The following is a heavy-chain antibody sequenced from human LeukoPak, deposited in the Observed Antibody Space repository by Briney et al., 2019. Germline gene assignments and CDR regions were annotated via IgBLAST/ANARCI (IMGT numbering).Heavy chain of an antibody. V-gene: IGHV3-74*01. CDR3: AKDLSTSWYYFDY. Sequence: PGGSLRLSCAASGFTLSTYWMHWVRQAPGKGLVWVSRINSDGSSTNYADSVEGRFTISRDNAKNTLYLQMNSLRAEDTAVYYCAKDLSTSWYYFDYWGQGTLVTVSS. J-gene: IGHJ4*02. CDR2: INSDGSST. CDR1: GFTLSTYW. D-gene: IGHD6-13*01.